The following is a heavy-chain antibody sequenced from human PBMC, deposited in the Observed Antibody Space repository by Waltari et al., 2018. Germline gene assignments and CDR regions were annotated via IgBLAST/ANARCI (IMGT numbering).Heavy chain of an antibody. J-gene: IGHJ4*02. D-gene: IGHD6-13*01. V-gene: IGHV3-21*05. CDR1: GFTFSSYS. CDR2: ISSSSSTI. CDR3: ARVAAGTFQNY. Sequence: VQLQESGPGLVKPSGTLSLTCAVSGFTFSSYSMNWVRQAPGKGLEWVSYISSSSSTIYYADAVKGRFTIARDNAKNSLYLQMNSLRAEDTAVYYCARVAAGTFQNYWGQGTLVTVSS.